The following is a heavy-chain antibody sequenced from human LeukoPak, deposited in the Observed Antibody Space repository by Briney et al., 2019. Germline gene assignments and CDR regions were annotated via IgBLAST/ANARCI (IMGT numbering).Heavy chain of an antibody. CDR2: IRSKAYSYAT. CDR1: GFTFSGSA. V-gene: IGHV3-73*01. CDR3: TQAPYLSAYYMDV. J-gene: IGHJ6*03. Sequence: GGSLKLSCAASGFTFSGSAMHWVRQASGKGLEWVGRIRSKAYSYATAYGASVKGRFTISRDDSKNTAYLQMNSLKTEDTAVYYCTQAPYLSAYYMDVWGKGTTVTVSS.